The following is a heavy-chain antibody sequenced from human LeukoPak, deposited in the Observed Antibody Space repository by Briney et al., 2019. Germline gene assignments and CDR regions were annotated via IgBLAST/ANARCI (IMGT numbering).Heavy chain of an antibody. CDR1: GGSISSYY. J-gene: IGHJ4*02. V-gene: IGHV4-59*01. Sequence: PSETLSLTRTVSGGSISSYYWSWIRQPPGKGLEWIGYIYYSGSTNYNPSLKSRVTISVDTSKNQFSLKLNSVTAADTAVYYCARVGSSGWFNDWGQGTLVTVSS. CDR2: IYYSGST. D-gene: IGHD6-19*01. CDR3: ARVGSSGWFND.